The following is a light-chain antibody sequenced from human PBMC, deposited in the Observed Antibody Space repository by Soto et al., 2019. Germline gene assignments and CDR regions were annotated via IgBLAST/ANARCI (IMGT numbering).Light chain of an antibody. Sequence: DFVMTQSPLSLPVTPGEPASISCRTSQSLLHSNGYNYLDWYLQKPGQSPQLLIYLGSNRASGVTDRFSGSGSGSDFTLKISRVEAEDVGVYYCMQALQSPPYTFGQGTKLEIK. V-gene: IGKV2-28*01. CDR3: MQALQSPPYT. CDR2: LGS. J-gene: IGKJ2*01. CDR1: QSLLHSNGYNY.